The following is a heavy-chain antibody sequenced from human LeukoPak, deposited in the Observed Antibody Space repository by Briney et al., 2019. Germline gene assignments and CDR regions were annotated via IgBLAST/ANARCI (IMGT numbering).Heavy chain of an antibody. CDR2: ISWNSGSI. D-gene: IGHD6-19*01. V-gene: IGHV3-9*01. Sequence: GGSLRLSCAASGFTFDDYAMHWVRQAPAKGLEWVSGISWNSGSIGYADSVKGRFTISRDNAKNSLYLQTNSLRAEDTALYYCAKGMYSSGWYDYYYYAMDVWGQGTTVTVSS. CDR1: GFTFDDYA. J-gene: IGHJ6*02. CDR3: AKGMYSSGWYDYYYYAMDV.